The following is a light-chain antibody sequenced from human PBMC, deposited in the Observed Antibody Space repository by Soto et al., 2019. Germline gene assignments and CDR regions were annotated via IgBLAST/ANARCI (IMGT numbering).Light chain of an antibody. J-gene: IGKJ5*01. CDR3: QQDYSTLAT. CDR1: QSISSW. Sequence: DIQMTQSPSTLSASVGDRVIITCRASQSISSWLAWYQQKPGKVPNLLIYDASNLESGVPLRFSGSGSGTEFTLTITGLQLEDFATYYCQQDYSTLATFGQGTRLEI. V-gene: IGKV1-5*01. CDR2: DAS.